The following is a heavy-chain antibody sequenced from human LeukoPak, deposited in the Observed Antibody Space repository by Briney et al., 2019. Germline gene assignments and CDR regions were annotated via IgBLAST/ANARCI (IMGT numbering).Heavy chain of an antibody. Sequence: SETLSLTCTVSGGSISGYYWSWIRQPPGKGLEWIGEINHSGSTNYNPSLKSRVTISVDTSKNQFSLKLSSVTAADTAVYYCARQLYYYDSSGYYWLDYWGQGTLVTVSS. D-gene: IGHD3-22*01. CDR2: INHSGST. CDR3: ARQLYYYDSSGYYWLDY. J-gene: IGHJ4*02. CDR1: GGSISGYY. V-gene: IGHV4-34*01.